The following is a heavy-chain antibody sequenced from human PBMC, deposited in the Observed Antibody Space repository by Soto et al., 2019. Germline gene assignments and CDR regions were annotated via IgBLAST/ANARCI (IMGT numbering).Heavy chain of an antibody. CDR3: PRLPEAGGHLDY. CDR1: GGSISSSSYY. D-gene: IGHD3-16*01. V-gene: IGHV4-39*01. CDR2: IYYSGST. Sequence: QLQLQESGPGLVKPSETLSLTCTVSGGSISSSSYYWGWIRQPPGKGLEWIGSIYYSGSTYYNPSLKSRVALSGDTSKTQFSLKLSSVTAAATAVYSCPRLPEAGGHLDYWGQGTLVPVSS. J-gene: IGHJ4*02.